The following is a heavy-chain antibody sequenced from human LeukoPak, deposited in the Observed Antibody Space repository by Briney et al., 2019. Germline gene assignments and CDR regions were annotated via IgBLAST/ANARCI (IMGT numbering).Heavy chain of an antibody. CDR2: INPNSGGT. J-gene: IGHJ4*02. V-gene: IGHV1-2*02. CDR1: GYTFSGYY. D-gene: IGHD1-7*01. Sequence: ASVKVSCKASGYTFSGYYMHWVRQAPGQGLEWMGWINPNSGGTNYAQKFQGRVTMTRDTSISTAYMELSRLRSDDTAVYYCATGIITGTTIDYWGQGTLVTVSS. CDR3: ATGIITGTTIDY.